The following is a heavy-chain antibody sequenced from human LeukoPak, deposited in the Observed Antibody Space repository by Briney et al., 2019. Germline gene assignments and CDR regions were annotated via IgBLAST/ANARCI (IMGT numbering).Heavy chain of an antibody. CDR2: ISSSSSYI. V-gene: IGHV3-21*01. Sequence: GGSLRLSCAASGFTFSRHSMNWVRQAPGKGLEWVSSISSSSSYIYHADSVKGRFTISRDSAKNSLFLQMNSLRAEDTAVYYCARANYGSTLGYFDYWGQGTLVTVSS. D-gene: IGHD3-10*01. J-gene: IGHJ4*02. CDR1: GFTFSRHS. CDR3: ARANYGSTLGYFDY.